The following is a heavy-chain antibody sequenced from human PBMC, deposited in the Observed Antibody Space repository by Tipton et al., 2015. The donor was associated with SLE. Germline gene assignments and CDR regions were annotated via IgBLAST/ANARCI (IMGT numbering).Heavy chain of an antibody. CDR3: ARAGVDWYFDL. CDR2: ISWNSGSI. CDR1: GFTFDDYA. Sequence: SLRLSCAASGFTFDDYAMHWVRQAPGKGLEWVSGISWNSGSIGYADSVKGRFTISRDNAKDSLYLQMNSLRAEDMALYYCARAGVDWYFDLWGRGTLVTVSS. D-gene: IGHD3-3*01. J-gene: IGHJ2*01. V-gene: IGHV3-9*03.